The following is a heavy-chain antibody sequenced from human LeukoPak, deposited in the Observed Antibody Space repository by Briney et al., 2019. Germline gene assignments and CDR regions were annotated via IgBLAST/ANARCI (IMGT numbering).Heavy chain of an antibody. CDR2: INPDSGGT. CDR1: GYTFTAYY. J-gene: IGHJ4*02. V-gene: IGHV1-2*02. D-gene: IGHD2-21*02. Sequence: ASLKVSCKASGYTFTAYYLHCVGQAPGQELEWMGWINPDSGGTNYVQKFQGRVTMTRDTSISTAYMELSGLSSDDTAVYYCARVTDETGQWGQGTLVTVSS. CDR3: ARVTDETGQ.